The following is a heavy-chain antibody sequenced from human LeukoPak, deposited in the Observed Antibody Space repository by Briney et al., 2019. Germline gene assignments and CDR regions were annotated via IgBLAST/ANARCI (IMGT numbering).Heavy chain of an antibody. CDR3: ASGTYTHYYFDY. J-gene: IGHJ4*02. CDR1: GGSMTYYY. V-gene: IGHV4-59*01. Sequence: ASETLSLTCTVSGGSMTYYYWTWIRQPPGKGLEGIGYIYYSGSTNYNLSLKSRVTISVDTSKNQFSLKLSSVTAADTAVYYCASGTYTHYYFDYWGQGTLVTVSS. D-gene: IGHD1-26*01. CDR2: IYYSGST.